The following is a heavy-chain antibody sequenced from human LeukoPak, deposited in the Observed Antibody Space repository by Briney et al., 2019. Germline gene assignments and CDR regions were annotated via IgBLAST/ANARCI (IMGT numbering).Heavy chain of an antibody. Sequence: GGSLRLSCAASGFTFNTYNMNWVRQAPGKGLEWVSSISSSSSYIYYADSVKGRFTISRDNAKNSLYLQMNSLRAEDTAVYYCARERGYSYGRLDYWGQGTLVTVSS. CDR2: ISSSSSYI. V-gene: IGHV3-21*01. D-gene: IGHD5-18*01. CDR3: ARERGYSYGRLDY. CDR1: GFTFNTYN. J-gene: IGHJ4*02.